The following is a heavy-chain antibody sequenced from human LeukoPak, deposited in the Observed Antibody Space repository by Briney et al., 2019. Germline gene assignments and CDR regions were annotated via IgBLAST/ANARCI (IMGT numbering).Heavy chain of an antibody. CDR2: IYYSGST. CDR3: ARGIGFTMVRGVSYYFDY. J-gene: IGHJ4*02. V-gene: IGHV4-39*07. Sequence: SETLSLTCTVSGGSISSSSYYWGWIRQPPGKGLEWIGSIYYSGSTYYNPSLKSRVTISVDTSKNQFSLKLSSVTAADTAVYYCARGIGFTMVRGVSYYFDYWGQGTLVTVSS. D-gene: IGHD3-10*01. CDR1: GGSISSSSYY.